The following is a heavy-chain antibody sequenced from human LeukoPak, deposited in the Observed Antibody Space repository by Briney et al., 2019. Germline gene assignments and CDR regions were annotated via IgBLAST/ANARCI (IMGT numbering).Heavy chain of an antibody. Sequence: GGSLRLSCAASGFTFSSYWMSWVRQAPGKGLEWVANIKQDGSEKYYVDSVKGRFTISRDNAKNSLYLQMNSLRAEDTAVYYCARDVYYDSRDTGAFDIWGQGTMVTVSS. CDR3: ARDVYYDSRDTGAFDI. J-gene: IGHJ3*02. CDR1: GFTFSSYW. V-gene: IGHV3-7*01. CDR2: IKQDGSEK. D-gene: IGHD3-22*01.